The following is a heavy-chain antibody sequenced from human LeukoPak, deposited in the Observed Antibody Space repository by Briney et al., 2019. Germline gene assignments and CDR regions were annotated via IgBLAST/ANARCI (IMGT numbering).Heavy chain of an antibody. D-gene: IGHD3-3*01. CDR3: ARGVLRFLEWLSRGDAFDI. Sequence: SVKVSCKASGGTFSSYAISWVRQAPGQGLEWMGRIIPILGIANYAQKFQGRVTITADKSTSTAYMELRSLRSDDTAVYYCARGVLRFLEWLSRGDAFDIWGQGTMVTVSS. CDR2: IIPILGIA. V-gene: IGHV1-69*04. CDR1: GGTFSSYA. J-gene: IGHJ3*02.